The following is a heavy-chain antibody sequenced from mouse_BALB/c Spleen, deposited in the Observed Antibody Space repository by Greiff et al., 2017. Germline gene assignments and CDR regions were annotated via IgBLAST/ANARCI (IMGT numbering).Heavy chain of an antibody. D-gene: IGHD1-1*01. CDR1: GFSLTSYG. J-gene: IGHJ4*01. CDR2: IWAGGST. CDR3: ARDLQTTRYYAMDY. Sequence: VKLVESGPGLVAPSQSLSITYTVSGFSLTSYGVHWVRQPPGKGLEWLGVIWAGGSTNYNSALMSRLSISKDNSKSQVFLKMNSLQTDDTAMYYCARDLQTTRYYAMDYWGQGTSVTVSS. V-gene: IGHV2-9*02.